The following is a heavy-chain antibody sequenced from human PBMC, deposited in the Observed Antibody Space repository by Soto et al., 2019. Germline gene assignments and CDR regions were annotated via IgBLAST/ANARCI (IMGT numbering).Heavy chain of an antibody. CDR1: GYTFTSYG. CDR3: ARDDGSPNHSPDY. D-gene: IGHD1-26*01. CDR2: ISAYNGNT. V-gene: IGHV1-18*01. Sequence: ASVKVSCKASGYTFTSYGISWVRQAPGQGLEWMGWISAYNGNTNYAQKLQGRVTITRDTSTSTAYMELSSLRSEDTAVYYCARDDGSPNHSPDYWGQGTLVTVSS. J-gene: IGHJ4*02.